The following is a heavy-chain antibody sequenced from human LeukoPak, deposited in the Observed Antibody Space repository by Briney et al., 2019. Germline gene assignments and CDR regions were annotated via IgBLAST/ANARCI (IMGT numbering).Heavy chain of an antibody. V-gene: IGHV3-49*04. CDR3: TRAMFYYYGMDV. CDR1: GFNFGDFP. J-gene: IGHJ6*02. Sequence: GGSLRLSCRVSGFNFGDFPMGWVRQAPGKGLEWVGFIRSKALGGTTDFAASVKGRLAISRDESNSIAYLQMSSLKTEDTAVYFCTRAMFYYYGMDVWGQGTTVTVSS. D-gene: IGHD3-10*02. CDR2: IRSKALGGTT.